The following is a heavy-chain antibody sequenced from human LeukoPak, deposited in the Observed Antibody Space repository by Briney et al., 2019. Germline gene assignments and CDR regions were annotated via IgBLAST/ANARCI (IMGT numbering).Heavy chain of an antibody. CDR1: GFTFSSYW. J-gene: IGHJ5*02. Sequence: LRLSCAASGFTFSSYWMSWVRQAPGKGLEWIGYIYHSGSTYYNPSLKSRVTISVDRSKNQFSLKLSSVTAADTAVYYCARDLGGWFDPWGQGTLVTVSS. CDR2: IYHSGST. CDR3: ARDLGGWFDP. V-gene: IGHV4-30-2*01. D-gene: IGHD3-16*01.